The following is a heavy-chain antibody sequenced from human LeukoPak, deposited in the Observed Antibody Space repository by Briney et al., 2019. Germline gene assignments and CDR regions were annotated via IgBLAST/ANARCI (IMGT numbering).Heavy chain of an antibody. V-gene: IGHV4-59*01. D-gene: IGHD6-6*01. CDR3: ARVPHSSSYYGMDV. CDR2: IYYSGST. CDR1: GGSISSYY. Sequence: SETLSLTYTVSGGSISSYYWSWIRQPPGKGLEWIGYIYYSGSTNYDPSLKSRVTISVDTSKNQFSLKLSSVTAADTAVYYCARVPHSSSYYGMDVWGQGTTVTVSS. J-gene: IGHJ6*02.